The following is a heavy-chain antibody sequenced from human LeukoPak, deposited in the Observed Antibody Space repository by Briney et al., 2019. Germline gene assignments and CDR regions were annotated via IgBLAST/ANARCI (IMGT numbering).Heavy chain of an antibody. Sequence: GASVKVSCKASGYTFTSYYMHWVRQAPGQGLEWMGIINPSGGSTSYAQKLQGRVTMTTDTSTSTAYMELRSLRSEDTAVYYCARGREWELRVAFDIWGQGTMVTVSS. J-gene: IGHJ3*02. CDR1: GYTFTSYY. CDR2: INPSGGST. V-gene: IGHV1-46*01. CDR3: ARGREWELRVAFDI. D-gene: IGHD1-26*01.